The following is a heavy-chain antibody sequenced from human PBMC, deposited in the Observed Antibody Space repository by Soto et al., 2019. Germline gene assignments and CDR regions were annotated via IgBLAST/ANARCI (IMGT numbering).Heavy chain of an antibody. CDR2: IGPAGDI. CDR3: ARAPRVQLWSRGRYGMDV. D-gene: IGHD5-18*01. CDR1: GFTFRNYD. V-gene: IGHV3-13*01. Sequence: GGSLRLSCAASGFTFRNYDMHWVRQITGRGLEWVSTIGPAGDIYSPDSVKGRFTISRDNSKNTLYLQMNSLRAEDTAVYYCARAPRVQLWSRGRYGMDVWGQGTTVTVSS. J-gene: IGHJ6*02.